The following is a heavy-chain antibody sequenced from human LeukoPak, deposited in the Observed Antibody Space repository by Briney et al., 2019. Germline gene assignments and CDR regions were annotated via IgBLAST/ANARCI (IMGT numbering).Heavy chain of an antibody. CDR1: GYSISSGYY. V-gene: IGHV4-38-2*01. Sequence: SETLSLTCAVSGYSISSGYYWGWIRQPPGKGLEWIGSISPSGSSFYNPSLKSRVTISVDTSKNQFSLKLRSVTAADTAVYYCALSPLGAAGTWSGLFDYWGQGTLVTVSS. CDR2: ISPSGSS. J-gene: IGHJ4*02. CDR3: ALSPLGAAGTWSGLFDY. D-gene: IGHD6-13*01.